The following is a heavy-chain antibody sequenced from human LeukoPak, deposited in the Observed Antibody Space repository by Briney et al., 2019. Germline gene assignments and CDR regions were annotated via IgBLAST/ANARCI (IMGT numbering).Heavy chain of an antibody. CDR1: GGSISSGGYY. D-gene: IGHD3-16*02. V-gene: IGHV4-61*08. CDR2: IYYSGST. CDR3: ARGSYDYVWGSYRQVDY. Sequence: SETLSLTCTVSGGSISSGGYYWSWIRQHPGKGLEWIGYIYYSGSTNYNPSLKSRVTISVDTSKNQFSLKLSSVTAADTAVYYCARGSYDYVWGSYRQVDYWGQGTLVTVSS. J-gene: IGHJ4*02.